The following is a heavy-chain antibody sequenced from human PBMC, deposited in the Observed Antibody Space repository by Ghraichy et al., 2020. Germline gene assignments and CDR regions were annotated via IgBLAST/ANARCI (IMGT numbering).Heavy chain of an antibody. V-gene: IGHV3-23*01. Sequence: GGSLRLSCAASGFTFSSYGMSWVRQAPGKGLEWVSGISGSGGSTNYADSVKGRFTLSRDNSKNTLYLQMNSLRAEDTAVYYCARDNFAPWGQGTLVTVSS. CDR1: GFTFSSYG. J-gene: IGHJ5*02. CDR2: ISGSGGST. CDR3: ARDNFAP.